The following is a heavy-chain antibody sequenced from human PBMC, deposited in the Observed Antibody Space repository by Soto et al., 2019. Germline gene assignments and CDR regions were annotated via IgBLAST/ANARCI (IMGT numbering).Heavy chain of an antibody. D-gene: IGHD2-21*02. CDR1: GFTFSSYA. CDR2: ISYDGSNK. CDR3: ARDGACGGDCSIDS. Sequence: QVQLVESGGGVVQPGRSLRLSCAASGFTFSSYAMYWVRQAPGKGLEWVAVISYDGSNKYYGDSVKGRFTISRDNSKNTLYLQMNSLRAEDPAVYYCARDGACGGDCSIDSWGQATLVTVSS. V-gene: IGHV3-30-3*01. J-gene: IGHJ4*02.